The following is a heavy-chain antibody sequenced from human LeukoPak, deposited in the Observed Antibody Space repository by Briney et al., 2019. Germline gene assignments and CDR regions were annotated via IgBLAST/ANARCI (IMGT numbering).Heavy chain of an antibody. V-gene: IGHV1-18*01. Sequence: GASVKVSCKTSGYTFTSYGISWVRQALGQGLECMGWISAYNGNTNYAQKLQGRVTMTTDTSTSTAYMELRSLRSDDTAVYYCARIIHYYGSGSYYLDYFDYWGQGTLVTVSS. D-gene: IGHD3-10*01. CDR1: GYTFTSYG. CDR3: ARIIHYYGSGSYYLDYFDY. CDR2: ISAYNGNT. J-gene: IGHJ4*02.